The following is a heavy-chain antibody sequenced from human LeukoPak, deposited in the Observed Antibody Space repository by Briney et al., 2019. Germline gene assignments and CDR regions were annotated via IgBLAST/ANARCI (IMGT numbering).Heavy chain of an antibody. V-gene: IGHV4-34*01. CDR3: ARHRITMIGRRYYLDY. CDR2: INHSGST. Sequence: SETLSLTCAVYGGSFSGYYWSWIRQPPGKGLEWIGEINHSGSTNYNPSLKSRVTISVDTSKNQFSLKLSSVTAADTAVYYCARHRITMIGRRYYLDYWGQGTLVTVSS. D-gene: IGHD3-22*01. CDR1: GGSFSGYY. J-gene: IGHJ4*02.